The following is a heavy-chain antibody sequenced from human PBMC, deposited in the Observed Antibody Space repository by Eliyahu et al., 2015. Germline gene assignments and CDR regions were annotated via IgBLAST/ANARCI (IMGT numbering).Heavy chain of an antibody. V-gene: IGHV4-59*08. Sequence: QVQLQESGPGLVKPSETLSLTCTVSGGSISDYYWSWIRQPPGKGLEWIAYINYSGSTSYNPSLKSRVTISVDTSKNQFSLRLNSVTAADTAVYYCARHATGGSYPLDYWGQGTLVTVSS. CDR2: INYSGST. CDR1: GGSISDYY. D-gene: IGHD1-26*01. CDR3: ARHATGGSYPLDY. J-gene: IGHJ4*02.